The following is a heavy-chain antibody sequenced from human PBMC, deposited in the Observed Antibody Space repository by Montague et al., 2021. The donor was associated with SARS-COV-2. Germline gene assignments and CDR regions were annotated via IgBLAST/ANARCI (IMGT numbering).Heavy chain of an antibody. CDR3: ARGRCYYYSGELGP. CDR2: IHASGIT. CDR1: GGSTNNYY. V-gene: IGHV4-4*07. J-gene: IGHJ5*02. D-gene: IGHD3-22*01. Sequence: SETLSLTCTVSGGSTNNYYWSWIRQPPGKGLEWIGRIHASGITTYNPSLKTRVTMSVDTSKNQFSLKLSSVTAADTAVYYCARGRCYYYSGELGPWGQGTLVTVSS.